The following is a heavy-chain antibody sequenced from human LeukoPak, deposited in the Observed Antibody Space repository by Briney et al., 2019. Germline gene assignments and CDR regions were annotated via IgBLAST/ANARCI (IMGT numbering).Heavy chain of an antibody. CDR1: GFTFSRYA. CDR2: ISYDGSNK. J-gene: IGHJ5*02. D-gene: IGHD3-10*01. Sequence: GGSLRLSCAASGFTFSRYAMHWVRQPPGKGLEWVAVISYDGSNKYYADPVKGRFTISRDNSKNTLYLQMNSLRAEDTAVHYCARDRTGYYGSGSYYMGWFDPWGQGTLVTVSS. V-gene: IGHV3-30-3*01. CDR3: ARDRTGYYGSGSYYMGWFDP.